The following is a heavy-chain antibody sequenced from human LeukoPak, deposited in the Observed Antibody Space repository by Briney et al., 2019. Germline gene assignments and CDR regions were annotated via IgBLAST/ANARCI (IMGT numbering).Heavy chain of an antibody. CDR2: IIPIFGTA. J-gene: IGHJ5*02. CDR3: ASSPTDLDTIVREFWWFDP. D-gene: IGHD1-26*01. V-gene: IGHV1-69*13. CDR1: GGTFSSYA. Sequence: SVKVSCKASGGTFSSYAISWVRQAPGQGLEWMGGIIPIFGTANYAQKFQGRVTITADESTSTAYMELSSLRSEDTAVYYCASSPTDLDTIVREFWWFDPWGQGTLVTVSS.